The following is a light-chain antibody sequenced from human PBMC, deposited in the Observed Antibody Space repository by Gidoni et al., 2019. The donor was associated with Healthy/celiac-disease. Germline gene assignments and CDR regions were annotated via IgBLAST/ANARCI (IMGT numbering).Light chain of an antibody. CDR2: GNN. J-gene: IGLJ1*01. Sequence: QSVLTQPPSVSGAPGQRVTISCTGSSSNIGAGYDVHWYQQLPGTAPTLLLYGNNNRPSGVPDRFSGSKSGTSASLAITGLQAEDEADYYCQSYDSSLSGYVFGTGTKVTVL. CDR3: QSYDSSLSGYV. CDR1: SSNIGAGYD. V-gene: IGLV1-40*01.